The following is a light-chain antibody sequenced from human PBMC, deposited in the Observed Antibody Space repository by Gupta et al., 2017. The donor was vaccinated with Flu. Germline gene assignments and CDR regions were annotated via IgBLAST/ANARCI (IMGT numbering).Light chain of an antibody. J-gene: IGKJ4*01. CDR3: QQYESSPLT. CDR2: GAS. Sequence: EIVLAQSPGTLSLSPGERATLSCRASQSLPRNHLAWYQQIPGQAPRLLIYGASSRPTAIPDRFRGSGSGTDFTLTISTLEPDDFAVYYCQQYESSPLTFGGGTKVEI. CDR1: QSLPRNH. V-gene: IGKV3-20*01.